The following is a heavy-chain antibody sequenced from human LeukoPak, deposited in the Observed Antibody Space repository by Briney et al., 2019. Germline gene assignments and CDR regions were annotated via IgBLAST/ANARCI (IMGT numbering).Heavy chain of an antibody. CDR2: INPSGGST. Sequence: ASVKVSCTASVYTFTSYYMHWVRHAPGQGLEWMGIINPSGGSTSYAQKFQGRVTMTRDTSTSTVYMELSSLRSEDTAVYYCARGIFGTPYGIDVWGQGTTVSVSS. J-gene: IGHJ6*02. CDR1: VYTFTSYY. CDR3: ARGIFGTPYGIDV. V-gene: IGHV1-46*01. D-gene: IGHD3-3*01.